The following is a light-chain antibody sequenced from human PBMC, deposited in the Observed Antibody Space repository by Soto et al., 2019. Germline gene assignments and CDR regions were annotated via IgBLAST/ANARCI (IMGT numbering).Light chain of an antibody. CDR1: SSDVGSYNL. CDR2: EVS. J-gene: IGLJ2*01. CDR3: CSYAGSSTHVV. Sequence: QSVLTQPASVSGSHGQSITISCTGTSSDVGSYNLVSWYQQHPGKAPKLMIYEVSKRPSGVSNRFSGSKSGNTASLTISGLQAEDEADYYCCSYAGSSTHVVFGGGTKLTVL. V-gene: IGLV2-23*02.